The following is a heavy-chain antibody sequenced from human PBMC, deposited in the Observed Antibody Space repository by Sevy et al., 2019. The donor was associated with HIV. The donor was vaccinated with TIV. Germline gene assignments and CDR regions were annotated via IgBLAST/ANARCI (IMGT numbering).Heavy chain of an antibody. V-gene: IGHV3-48*01. Sequence: GGSLRLSCEVPGFSFNSYTFNWVRQAPGKGLEWISYITCSSHITYYAESVQGRFTISRDNSKNTLYLQMNSLRAEDTAVYYCAREGDQQPFDYWGQGTLVTVSS. CDR1: GFSFNSYT. CDR3: AREGDQQPFDY. J-gene: IGHJ4*02. D-gene: IGHD6-13*01. CDR2: ITCSSHIT.